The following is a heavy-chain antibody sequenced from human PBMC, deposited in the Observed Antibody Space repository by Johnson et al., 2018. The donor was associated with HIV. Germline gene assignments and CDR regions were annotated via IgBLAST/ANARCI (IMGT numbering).Heavy chain of an antibody. D-gene: IGHD2/OR15-2a*01. CDR1: GFTVSSNY. CDR2: IYSGGST. Sequence: VQLVESGGGLIQPGGSLRLSCAASGFTVSSNYMSWVRQAPGKGLEWVSVIYSGGSTYYADSVKGRFTISRDNSKNTLYLQMNSLKTEDTAVYYCTTSLLEYPGAAFDIWGQGTMVTVSS. CDR3: TTSLLEYPGAAFDI. J-gene: IGHJ3*02. V-gene: IGHV3-53*01.